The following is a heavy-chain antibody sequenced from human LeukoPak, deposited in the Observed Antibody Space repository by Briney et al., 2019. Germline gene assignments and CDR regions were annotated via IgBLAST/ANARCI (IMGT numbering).Heavy chain of an antibody. V-gene: IGHV4-39*07. CDR3: ARGRSSSWYRVGAFDI. J-gene: IGHJ3*02. Sequence: PSETLSLTCTVSGGSILSSSYYWGWIRQPPGKGLEWIGSIYYGGSTDYNPSLKSRVIISVDTSKNQFSLKLSSVTAADTAVYYCARGRSSSWYRVGAFDIWGQGTMVTVSS. CDR1: GGSILSSSYY. D-gene: IGHD6-13*01. CDR2: IYYGGST.